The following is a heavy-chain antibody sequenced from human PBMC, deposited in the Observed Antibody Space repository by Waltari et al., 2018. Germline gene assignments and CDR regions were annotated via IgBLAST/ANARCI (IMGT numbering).Heavy chain of an antibody. D-gene: IGHD3-10*01. CDR3: AINLMVRGVPRED. V-gene: IGHV4-34*01. CDR2: INHIGST. CDR1: GGSFSGYY. Sequence: QVQLQQWGAGLLKPSETLSLTCAVYGGSFSGYYWSWIRQPPGKGLEWIGEINHIGSTNYNPSLKSRVTISVDTSKNQFSLKLSSVTAADTAVYYCAINLMVRGVPREDWGQGTLVTVSS. J-gene: IGHJ4*02.